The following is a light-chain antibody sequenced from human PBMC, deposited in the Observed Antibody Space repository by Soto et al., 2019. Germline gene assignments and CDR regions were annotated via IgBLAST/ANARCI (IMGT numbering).Light chain of an antibody. CDR1: QDISNY. J-gene: IGKJ4*01. V-gene: IGKV1-33*01. CDR2: DAS. CDR3: QQYDNLPT. Sequence: DIQMTQSPSSLSASVGDRVTITCQASQDISNYLNWYQQKPGKAPKLLIYDASNLETGVPSRFSVSGSGTGFTFTISSLQPEDIATYFCQQYDNLPTFGGGTKVEIK.